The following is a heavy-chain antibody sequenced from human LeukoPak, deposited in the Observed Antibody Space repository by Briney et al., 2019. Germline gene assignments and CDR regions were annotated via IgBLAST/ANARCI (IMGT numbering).Heavy chain of an antibody. V-gene: IGHV5-10-1*01. D-gene: IGHD6-6*01. CDR2: IDPTDSYT. CDR1: GYIFTSYW. J-gene: IGHJ4*02. Sequence: GESLKISCKGSGYIFTSYWITWVRQMPGKGLEWMGMIDPTDSYTNYSPSFQGHVTISTDKSISTAYLQWSSLKASDPAIYYCARRGRSSSNFDFWGQGTLVTVSS. CDR3: ARRGRSSSNFDF.